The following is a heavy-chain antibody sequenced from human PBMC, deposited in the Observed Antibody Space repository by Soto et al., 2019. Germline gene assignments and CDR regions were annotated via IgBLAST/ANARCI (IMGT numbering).Heavy chain of an antibody. CDR3: ARGFYDYGMDF. V-gene: IGHV1-2*04. J-gene: IGHJ6*02. CDR2: INPNSGGT. Sequence: ASVKVSCKASGYTFTGYYMHWVRQAPGQGLEWMGWINPNSGGTNYAQKFQGWVTMTRDTSISTAYMELTRLKSDDTAIYYCARGFYDYGMDFRGQGTTVTVSS. CDR1: GYTFTGYY.